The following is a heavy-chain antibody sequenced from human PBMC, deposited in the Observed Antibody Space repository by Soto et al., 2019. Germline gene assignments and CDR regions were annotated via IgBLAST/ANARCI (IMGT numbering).Heavy chain of an antibody. CDR3: ARERCRYSSGRGGFDY. J-gene: IGHJ4*02. CDR1: GFTFSSYA. D-gene: IGHD6-19*01. CDR2: ISYDGSNK. V-gene: IGHV3-30-3*01. Sequence: QVQLVESGGGVVQPGRSLRLSCAASGFTFSSYAMHWVRQAPGKGLEWVAVISYDGSNKYYADSVKGRFTISRDNSKNTLYLQMNSLRAEDTAVYYCARERCRYSSGRGGFDYWGQGTLVTVSS.